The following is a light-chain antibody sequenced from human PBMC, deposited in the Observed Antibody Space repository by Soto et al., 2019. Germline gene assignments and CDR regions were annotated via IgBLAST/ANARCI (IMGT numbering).Light chain of an antibody. Sequence: EVVMRQSPATLSVSPGEVATLSFSASQGIGDTLAWYQHKPGQTPRLLIYDTSTRATGVPTRFSGSRSGADFTLSISSLQPGDVGIYSCQQYHTWPPITFGQGTRLEIK. J-gene: IGKJ5*01. CDR2: DTS. CDR3: QQYHTWPPIT. CDR1: QGIGDT. V-gene: IGKV3-15*01.